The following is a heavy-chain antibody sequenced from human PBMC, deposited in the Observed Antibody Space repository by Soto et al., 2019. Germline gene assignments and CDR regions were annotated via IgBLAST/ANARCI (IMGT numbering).Heavy chain of an antibody. V-gene: IGHV4-39*01. CDR2: AYFSGGNT. D-gene: IGHD6-25*01. CDR3: AYGSSSAWIDY. CDR1: GDSMRGYHFY. J-gene: IGHJ4*02. Sequence: SETLSLTCSVSGDSMRGYHFYWGWIRQAPGKGLEWIGSAYFSGGNTYYSPSLRSRVSISVDTSKNEFSLRLTSLTAADTAVYFCAYGSSSAWIDYWGQGTLVTVSS.